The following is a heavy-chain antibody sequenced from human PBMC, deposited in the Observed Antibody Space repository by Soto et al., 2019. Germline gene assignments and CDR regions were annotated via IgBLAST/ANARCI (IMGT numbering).Heavy chain of an antibody. D-gene: IGHD2-2*01. CDR3: ASGGYCSSTSCYGCYYYGMDV. J-gene: IGHJ6*02. CDR1: GFTFSSYW. V-gene: IGHV3-74*01. Sequence: EVQLVESGGGLVQRGGSLRLSCAASGFTFSSYWMHWVRQAPGKGLVGVSRINSDGSSTSYADSVKGRFTISRDNAKNTLYLQMNSLRAEDTAVYYCASGGYCSSTSCYGCYYYGMDVWGQGTTVTVSS. CDR2: INSDGSST.